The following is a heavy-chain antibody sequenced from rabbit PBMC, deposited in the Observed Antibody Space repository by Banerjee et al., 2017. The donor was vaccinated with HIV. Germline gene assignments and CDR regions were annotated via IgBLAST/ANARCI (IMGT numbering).Heavy chain of an antibody. CDR3: AREEGYDDYGDDFAL. J-gene: IGHJ3*01. D-gene: IGHD2-1*01. V-gene: IGHV1S40*01. Sequence: QSLGESGGDLVKPGASPTLTCTASGFSFSGRYDMCWVRQAPGKGPEWIACIYTGNGNIYYASWAKGRFTISKTSSTTVTLQMTSLTAADTATYFCAREEGYDDYGDDFALWGQGTLVTVS. CDR1: GFSFSGRYD. CDR2: IYTGNGNI.